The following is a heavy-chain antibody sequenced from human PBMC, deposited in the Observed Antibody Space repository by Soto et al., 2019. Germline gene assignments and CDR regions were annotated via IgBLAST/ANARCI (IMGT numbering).Heavy chain of an antibody. CDR2: IYPADSDI. Sequence: GECLKISCKGSGYSFTNHWIDWVRQIPGKGLQWMGVIYPADSDIKYSPSFQGHVTLSVDKSTSTAYRQWSGLKASGTGVYFCARRIYGANEYWGQGTQVTVSS. CDR1: GYSFTNHW. V-gene: IGHV5-51*01. J-gene: IGHJ4*02. D-gene: IGHD4-17*01. CDR3: ARRIYGANEY.